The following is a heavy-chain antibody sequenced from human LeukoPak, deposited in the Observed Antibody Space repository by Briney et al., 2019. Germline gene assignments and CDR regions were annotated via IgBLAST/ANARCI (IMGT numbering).Heavy chain of an antibody. J-gene: IGHJ4*02. CDR3: VRDLRESDY. Sequence: GGSLRLSCAASGFTFSSYWMHWVRQAPGKGLVWVSRINPDGSTTNYADSVQGRSTISRDNAKNMLYLQMNSLRAEDTAVYYCVRDLRESDYWGQGTLVTVSS. V-gene: IGHV3-74*01. CDR2: INPDGSTT. CDR1: GFTFSSYW.